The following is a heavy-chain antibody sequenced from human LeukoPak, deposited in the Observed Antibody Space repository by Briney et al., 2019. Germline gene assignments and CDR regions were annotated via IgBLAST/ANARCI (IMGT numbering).Heavy chain of an antibody. CDR1: GYTFTNYG. CDR2: ISAYNGDT. V-gene: IGHV1-18*01. Sequence: ASVKVSCKASGYTFTNYGISWVRQAPGRGLEWMGWISAYNGDTNYAQKLQGRVTLTTDTSTSTAYMELRSLRSDDTAVYYCARGGVYCSGGSCPLNWFDPWGQGTLVTVSS. CDR3: ARGGVYCSGGSCPLNWFDP. J-gene: IGHJ5*02. D-gene: IGHD2-15*01.